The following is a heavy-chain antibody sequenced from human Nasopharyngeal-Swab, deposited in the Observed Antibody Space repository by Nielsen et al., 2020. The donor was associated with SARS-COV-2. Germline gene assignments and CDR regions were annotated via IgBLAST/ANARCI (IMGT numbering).Heavy chain of an antibody. CDR1: GFTFSSYA. CDR3: ARAGDCSGGSCYWARNYYYYMDV. CDR2: ISYDGSNK. J-gene: IGHJ6*03. Sequence: GESLKISCAASGFTFSSYAMHWVRQAPGKGMAWVAVISYDGSNKYYADSVKGRFTISRDNSKNTLYLQMNSLRAEDTAVYYCARAGDCSGGSCYWARNYYYYMDVWGKGTTVTVSS. V-gene: IGHV3-30-3*01. D-gene: IGHD2-15*01.